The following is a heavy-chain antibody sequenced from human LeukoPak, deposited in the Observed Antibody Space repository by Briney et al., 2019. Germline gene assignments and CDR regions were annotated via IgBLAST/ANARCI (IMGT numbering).Heavy chain of an antibody. V-gene: IGHV3-21*04. D-gene: IGHD3-10*01. Sequence: PGGSLRLSCVASGFTFSSYTMNWVRQAPGKGLEWVSSITSGSTYIYYADSVKGRFTISRDNAKNSLYVQMNSLRAEDTAVYYCAKDTRYYYGSGTPIDYWGQGTLVTVSS. CDR2: ITSGSTYI. CDR1: GFTFSSYT. J-gene: IGHJ4*02. CDR3: AKDTRYYYGSGTPIDY.